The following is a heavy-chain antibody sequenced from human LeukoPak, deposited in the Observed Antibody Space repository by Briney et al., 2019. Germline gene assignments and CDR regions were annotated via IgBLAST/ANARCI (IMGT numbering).Heavy chain of an antibody. CDR2: IIPILGIA. D-gene: IGHD4-17*01. V-gene: IGHV1-69*04. J-gene: IGHJ4*02. Sequence: ASVKVSCKASGGTFSSYAISWVRQAPGQGLEWMGRIIPILGIANYAQKFQGRVTITADKSTSTAYMELSSLRPEDTAVYYCARVGGGYGDYVVGDYWGQGTLVTVSS. CDR1: GGTFSSYA. CDR3: ARVGGGYGDYVVGDY.